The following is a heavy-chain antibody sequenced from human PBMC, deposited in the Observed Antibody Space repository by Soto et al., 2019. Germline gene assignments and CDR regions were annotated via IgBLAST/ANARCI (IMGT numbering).Heavy chain of an antibody. CDR3: ARQVYGEYVGGNWFDH. V-gene: IGHV4-39*01. Sequence: PETLSLTCSILGDSISDTRFYWGWVRQSPEKGLEWIGSISHDGHAYYNPSLKSRVTLFADTSRNQFSLTMKSVTVADTALYFCARQVYGEYVGGNWFDHRGQRALVTVSA. CDR2: ISHDGHA. D-gene: IGHD4-17*01. CDR1: GDSISDTRFY. J-gene: IGHJ5*02.